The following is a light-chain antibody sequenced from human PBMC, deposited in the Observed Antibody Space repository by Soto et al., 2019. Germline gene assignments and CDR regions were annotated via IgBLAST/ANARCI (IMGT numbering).Light chain of an antibody. CDR3: QLYGNSRA. CDR2: DTS. Sequence: EIVLTQSPGTLSLSPGERATLSCRASQSVSSTYLAWYQQIPGQAPRLLISDTSSRATGLPDRFSGSGSGTDFTLTISRLEPEYFAVYYCQLYGNSRAFGQGTKVEIK. V-gene: IGKV3-20*01. J-gene: IGKJ1*01. CDR1: QSVSSTY.